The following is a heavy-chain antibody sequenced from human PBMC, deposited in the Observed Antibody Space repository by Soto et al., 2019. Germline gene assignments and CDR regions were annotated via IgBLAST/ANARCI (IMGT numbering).Heavy chain of an antibody. CDR2: ISYDGSTE. CDR3: ARGGGFCGGDCYKGGIDY. D-gene: IGHD2-21*02. Sequence: QVQLVESGGGVVQPGRSLRLSCAASGFTSSPYTMHWVRQTPGKGLEWVAVISYDGSTEYNPDSVKGRFTISRDNSKNTVYLQMNSLRPEDTAIYYCARGGGFCGGDCYKGGIDYWGQGTLVTVSS. CDR1: GFTSSPYT. J-gene: IGHJ4*02. V-gene: IGHV3-30-3*01.